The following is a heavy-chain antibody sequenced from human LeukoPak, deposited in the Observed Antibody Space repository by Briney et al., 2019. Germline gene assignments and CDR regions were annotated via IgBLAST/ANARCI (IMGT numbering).Heavy chain of an antibody. D-gene: IGHD3-10*01. CDR1: GYTFTGYY. J-gene: IGHJ4*02. CDR2: INPNSGGT. Sequence: ASVKVSCKASGYTFTGYYIHWERQAPGQGLEWMGWINPNSGGTNYAQKFQGRVTMTRDISTAYVELRRLRSDDTAVYYCGTGSGTYSPDYWGQGTLVTVSS. CDR3: GTGSGTYSPDY. V-gene: IGHV1-2*02.